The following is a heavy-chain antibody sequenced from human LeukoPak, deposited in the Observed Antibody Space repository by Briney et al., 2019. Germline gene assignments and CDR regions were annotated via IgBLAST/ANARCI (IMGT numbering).Heavy chain of an antibody. CDR1: GGSIRNYY. CDR3: ARSVGWSYELDP. CDR2: IYSSGST. J-gene: IGHJ5*02. D-gene: IGHD6-19*01. Sequence: SETLSLTCTVSGGSIRNYYWTWIRQPLGKGLEWIGYIYSSGSTGYNPSLGGRVTISLDMSKNQFSLRLTSVTAADTAMYYCARSVGWSYELDPWGQGTLVTVSS. V-gene: IGHV4-59*01.